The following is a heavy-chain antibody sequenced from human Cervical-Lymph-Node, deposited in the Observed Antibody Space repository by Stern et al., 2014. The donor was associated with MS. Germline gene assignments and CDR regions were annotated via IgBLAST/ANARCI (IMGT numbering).Heavy chain of an antibody. CDR1: GFSLSTTGMC. D-gene: IGHD2-21*01. CDR3: VRAREGYYFDY. V-gene: IGHV2-70*01. J-gene: IGHJ4*02. CDR2: LDWDGDK. Sequence: TLKESGPALVKPTQTLTLTCTFSGFSLSTTGMCLSWIRQPPGKALEWLALLDWDGDKYYSTALKTRLTISKDTSKNQVVLTMTNMAPLDTATYFCVRAREGYYFDYWGQGIPVTVSS.